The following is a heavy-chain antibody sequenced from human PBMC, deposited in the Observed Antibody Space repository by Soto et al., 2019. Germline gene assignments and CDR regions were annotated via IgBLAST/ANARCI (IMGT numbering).Heavy chain of an antibody. CDR1: GYTFTSYA. V-gene: IGHV1-3*01. CDR3: ARDVFSSAWPYYMDV. CDR2: INADNGNT. Sequence: QVQLVQSGAEVKKPGASVNVSCKTSGYTFTSYAINWVRQAPGQRLEWMGWINADNGNTKYSQKFQGRDTITRDTSASTASMELSSLRSEDTAIYYCARDVFSSAWPYYMDVWGKGTTVTVSS. J-gene: IGHJ6*03. D-gene: IGHD6-19*01.